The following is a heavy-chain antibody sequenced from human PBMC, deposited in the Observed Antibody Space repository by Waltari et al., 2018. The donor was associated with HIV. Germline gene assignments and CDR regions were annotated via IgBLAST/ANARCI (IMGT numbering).Heavy chain of an antibody. D-gene: IGHD2-2*01. V-gene: IGHV1-8*01. CDR3: SRGLHCTSTSCLLYHGMDV. CDR2: MNPRSGKT. Sequence: QVQLEQSGAEVKKPGASVKVSCKPSGYTFSTYDINWVRQATGQGLEWMGWMNPRSGKTGYAKKFQGRVNMTRKSSIRRSYMELSSLRSDDTAVYYCSRGLHCTSTSCLLYHGMDVWGQGTAVSVSS. J-gene: IGHJ6*02. CDR1: GYTFSTYD.